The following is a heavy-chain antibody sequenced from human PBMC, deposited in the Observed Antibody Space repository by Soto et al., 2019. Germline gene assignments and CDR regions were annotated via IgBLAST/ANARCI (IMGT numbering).Heavy chain of an antibody. V-gene: IGHV3-11*01. CDR1: GFAFSDPY. CDR3: ARRGASVTTPFDY. CDR2: ISSSGSTI. J-gene: IGHJ4*02. Sequence: QVQLVESGGGLVKPGGSLRLSCAASGFAFSDPYMSWIRQAPGKGLEWISYISSSGSTIYYADSVKGRFTISRDNAKKSLYLQTDSLTADDTAVYYCARRGASVTTPFDYWGQGTQVTVSS. D-gene: IGHD4-17*01.